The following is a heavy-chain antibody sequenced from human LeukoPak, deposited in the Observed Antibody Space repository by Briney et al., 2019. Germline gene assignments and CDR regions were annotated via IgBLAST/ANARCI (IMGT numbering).Heavy chain of an antibody. J-gene: IGHJ4*02. D-gene: IGHD3-22*01. CDR2: INTDGSST. Sequence: GGSLRLSCAASGFIFSSYWMHWVRQAPGKGLVWVSRINTDGSSTSYADSVKGRFTISRDNAKNTLYLQMNSLRAEDTAVYYCAREPTVGVFDYWGQGTLDTVSS. V-gene: IGHV3-74*01. CDR1: GFIFSSYW. CDR3: AREPTVGVFDY.